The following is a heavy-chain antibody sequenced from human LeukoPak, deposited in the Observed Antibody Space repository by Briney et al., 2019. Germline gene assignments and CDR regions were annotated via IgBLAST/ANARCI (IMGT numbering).Heavy chain of an antibody. CDR3: ARGKRVWFGELMTSFSYFYIDV. CDR1: GGSFSSFF. J-gene: IGHJ6*03. Sequence: SETLSLTCTVSGGSFSSFFWNWIRQPPGKGLEWIGFIFHSGRTDYNPSLKSRATISVDTSKNQFSLRLTSVTAADTAVYYCARGKRVWFGELMTSFSYFYIDVWGRGTTVIVSS. CDR2: IFHSGRT. V-gene: IGHV4-59*01. D-gene: IGHD3-10*01.